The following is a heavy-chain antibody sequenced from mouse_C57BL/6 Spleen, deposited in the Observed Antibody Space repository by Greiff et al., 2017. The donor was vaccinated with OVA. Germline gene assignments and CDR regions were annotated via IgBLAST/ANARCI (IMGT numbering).Heavy chain of an antibody. V-gene: IGHV1-39*01. CDR1: GYSFTDYN. Sequence: VQLQQSGPELVKPGASVKISCKASGYSFTDYNMNWVKQSNGKSLEWIGVINPNYGTTSYNQKFKGKATLPVDQSSSTAYMQLDSLTSEDSAVYYCAREDGSSYDYIDYWGKGTTLTVSS. D-gene: IGHD1-1*01. CDR2: INPNYGTT. CDR3: AREDGSSYDYIDY. J-gene: IGHJ2*01.